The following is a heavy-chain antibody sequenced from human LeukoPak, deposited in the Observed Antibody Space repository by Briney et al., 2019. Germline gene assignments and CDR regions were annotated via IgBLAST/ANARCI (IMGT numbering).Heavy chain of an antibody. CDR1: GYSFTSYW. CDR3: ARQKGGTTVGYYYYYGMDV. V-gene: IGHV5-51*01. CDR2: IYPGDSDT. J-gene: IGHJ6*02. Sequence: GESLKISCKGSGYSFTSYWIGWVRQLPGKGLEWMGIIYPGDSDTRYSPSFQGQVTISADKSISTAYLQWSSLKASDTAMYYCARQKGGTTVGYYYYYGMDVWGQGTTVTVSS. D-gene: IGHD1-1*01.